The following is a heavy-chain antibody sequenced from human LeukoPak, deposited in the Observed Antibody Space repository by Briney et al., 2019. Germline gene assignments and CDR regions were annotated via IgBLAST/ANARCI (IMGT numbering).Heavy chain of an antibody. CDR3: ARVRSSGYNQVDH. Sequence: PSETLSLTCAVSGFSISSGGYSWRWIRQPPGKGLEWIGYTYHSGSTYYNPSLKSRVTISVDRSKNQFSLKLSSVTAADTAVYYCARVRSSGYNQVDHWGQGTLVTVSS. D-gene: IGHD3-22*01. J-gene: IGHJ4*02. CDR1: GFSISSGGYS. V-gene: IGHV4-30-2*01. CDR2: TYHSGST.